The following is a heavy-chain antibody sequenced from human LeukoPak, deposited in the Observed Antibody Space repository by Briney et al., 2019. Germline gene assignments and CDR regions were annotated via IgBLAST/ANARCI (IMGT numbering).Heavy chain of an antibody. J-gene: IGHJ4*02. V-gene: IGHV1-69*13. Sequence: ASVKASCKASGGTFSSYAISWVRQAPGQGLEWMGGIIPIFGTANYAQKFQGRVTITADESTSTAYMELSSLRSEDTAVYYCARSRRWMGYDSFDYWGQGTLVTVSS. CDR1: GGTFSSYA. CDR3: ARSRRWMGYDSFDY. CDR2: IIPIFGTA. D-gene: IGHD3-22*01.